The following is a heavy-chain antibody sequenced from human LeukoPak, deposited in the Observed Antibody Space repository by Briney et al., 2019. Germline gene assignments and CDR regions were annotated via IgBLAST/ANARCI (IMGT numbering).Heavy chain of an antibody. J-gene: IGHJ4*02. D-gene: IGHD5-18*01. CDR1: GFTLSSYA. CDR2: ISGSGGST. V-gene: IGHV3-23*01. Sequence: PGGSLRLSCAPSGFTLSSYAMRWLRHAPGKGLECVSPISGSGGSTYYGDSVKGRFTISRDNSKNTLYLQMNRLRAEDTAVYYCAKDLDTAMVTGEYYFDYWGQGTLVTVSS. CDR3: AKDLDTAMVTGEYYFDY.